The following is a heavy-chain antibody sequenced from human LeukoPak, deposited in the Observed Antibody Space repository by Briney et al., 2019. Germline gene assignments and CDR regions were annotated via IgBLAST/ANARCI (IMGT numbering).Heavy chain of an antibody. D-gene: IGHD5-24*01. CDR2: IYTSGST. CDR3: AREFRLRWLQLGGNFFDY. CDR1: GGSISSGSYY. V-gene: IGHV4-61*02. Sequence: SQTLSLTCTVSGGSISSGSYYWSWIRQPAGKGLEWIGRIYTSGSTNYNPSLKSRVTISVDTSKNQFSLKLSSVTAADTAVYYCAREFRLRWLQLGGNFFDYWGQGTLVTVSS. J-gene: IGHJ4*02.